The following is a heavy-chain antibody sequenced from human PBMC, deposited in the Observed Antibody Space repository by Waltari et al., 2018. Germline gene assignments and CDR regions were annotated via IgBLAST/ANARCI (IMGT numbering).Heavy chain of an antibody. Sequence: QLQLQESGPGLVKPSETLSLTCTVSGGSISSSSYYWGWIRQPPRKGLGWIGSIYYSGSTYYNPSLKSRVTISVDTSKNQFSLKLSSVTAADTAVYYCARLVAATPRFDYWGQGTLVTVSS. CDR1: GGSISSSSYY. D-gene: IGHD2-15*01. J-gene: IGHJ4*02. CDR3: ARLVAATPRFDY. V-gene: IGHV4-39*07. CDR2: IYYSGST.